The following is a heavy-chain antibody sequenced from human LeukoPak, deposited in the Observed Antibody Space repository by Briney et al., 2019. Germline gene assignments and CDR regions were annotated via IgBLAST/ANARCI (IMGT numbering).Heavy chain of an antibody. J-gene: IGHJ4*02. Sequence: SETLSLTCTVSGGSISSGGKYWPWIRQHPGKGLEWIGYIYHSGSTDYNPSLKSRVTISVDTSKNQFSLNLRSVTAADTAVYYCARYFEHWGQGTLVTVSS. V-gene: IGHV4-31*03. CDR2: IYHSGST. CDR3: ARYFEH. CDR1: GGSISSGGKY.